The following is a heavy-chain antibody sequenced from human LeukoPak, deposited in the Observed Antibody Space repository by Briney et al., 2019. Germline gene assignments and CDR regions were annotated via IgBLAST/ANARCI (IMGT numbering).Heavy chain of an antibody. D-gene: IGHD3-22*01. Sequence: GASVKVSCKASGYTFTSYYMHWVRQAPGQGLEWMGIINPSGGSTSYAQKFQGRVTMTRDMSTSTVYMELSSLRSEDTAVYYCARVRYHDSSGTVVDAFDIWGQGTMVTVSS. CDR2: INPSGGST. CDR3: ARVRYHDSSGTVVDAFDI. J-gene: IGHJ3*02. V-gene: IGHV1-46*01. CDR1: GYTFTSYY.